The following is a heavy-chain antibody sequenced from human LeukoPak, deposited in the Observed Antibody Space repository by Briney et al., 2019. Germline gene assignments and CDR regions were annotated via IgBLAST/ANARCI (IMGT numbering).Heavy chain of an antibody. D-gene: IGHD1-26*01. V-gene: IGHV4-34*01. Sequence: SETLSLTCAVSGGSFSGYYWSWIRQPPGKGLEWIGEINHSGSTNYNPSLKSRVTISVDTSKNQFSLKLSSVTAADTAVYYCARVVGAISDYWGQGTLVTVSS. J-gene: IGHJ4*02. CDR2: INHSGST. CDR1: GGSFSGYY. CDR3: ARVVGAISDY.